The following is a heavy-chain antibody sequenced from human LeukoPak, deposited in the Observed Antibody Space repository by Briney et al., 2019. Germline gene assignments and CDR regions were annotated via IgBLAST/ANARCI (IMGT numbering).Heavy chain of an antibody. CDR2: IYHSGST. V-gene: IGHV4-38-2*02. CDR1: GYSISNGYY. CDR3: ARDETYSSDWQSNHYYYYMDV. D-gene: IGHD6-19*01. Sequence: SETLSLTCSVSGYSISNGYYWGWIRQPPGKGLEWIGSIYHSGSTNCNPSLKSRVNISVDTSKNQFSLKVNSVTAADTAVYFCARDETYSSDWQSNHYYYYMDVWGKGTTVTVSS. J-gene: IGHJ6*03.